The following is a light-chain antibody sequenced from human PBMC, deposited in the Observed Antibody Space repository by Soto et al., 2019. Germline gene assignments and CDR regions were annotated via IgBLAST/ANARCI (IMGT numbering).Light chain of an antibody. CDR1: QSISNR. CDR3: QQYYSYPWT. V-gene: IGKV1-5*01. CDR2: DAS. Sequence: DIQMTQSPFTLSAFVGDRVTITCRASQSISNRLAWHQQKPGKAPKVLISDASSLKSGVPSRFSGSGSGTEFTLTISSLQPDDFATYYCQQYYSYPWTFGQGTKVDIK. J-gene: IGKJ1*01.